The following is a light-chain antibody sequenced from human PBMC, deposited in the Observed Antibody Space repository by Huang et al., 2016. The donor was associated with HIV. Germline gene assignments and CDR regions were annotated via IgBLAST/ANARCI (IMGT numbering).Light chain of an antibody. J-gene: IGKJ2*01. Sequence: EIVLTQSPGTLSFSPGERGTLSCTASQSVSNNYLAWYQQRPGQAPRLLIFGASTSATGIPDRFSGSGFGTDFTLTISRLESEDFAVYYCQQYGSSPRTFGQGTKLEIK. V-gene: IGKV3-20*01. CDR2: GAS. CDR1: QSVSNNY. CDR3: QQYGSSPRT.